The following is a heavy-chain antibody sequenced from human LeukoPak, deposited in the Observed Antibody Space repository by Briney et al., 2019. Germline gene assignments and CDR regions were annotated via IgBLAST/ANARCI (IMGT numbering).Heavy chain of an antibody. J-gene: IGHJ4*02. CDR3: ARRSIAARLFDY. CDR2: IYTSGST. Sequence: KTSQTLSLTCTVSGGSISSGSYYWSWIRQPAGKGLEWIGRIYTSGSTNYNPSLKSRVTISVDTSKNQFSLKLSSVTAADTAVYYCARRSIAARLFDYWGQGTLVTVSS. V-gene: IGHV4-61*02. CDR1: GGSISSGSYY. D-gene: IGHD6-6*01.